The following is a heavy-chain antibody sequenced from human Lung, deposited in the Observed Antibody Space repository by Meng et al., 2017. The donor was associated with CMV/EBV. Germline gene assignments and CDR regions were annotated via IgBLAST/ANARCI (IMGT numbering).Heavy chain of an antibody. Sequence: ASVXVSXKASGYTFIGYHIHWVRQAPGQGLEWMGWINPNPNFDDTAYAQKFQGRVTITRDMSISTAYMELTRLRPDGTAVYYCARVQFLEKPNDAFNIWGQGTMVTVSS. D-gene: IGHD2-21*01. V-gene: IGHV1-2*02. CDR2: INPNPNFDDT. J-gene: IGHJ3*02. CDR3: ARVQFLEKPNDAFNI. CDR1: GYTFIGYH.